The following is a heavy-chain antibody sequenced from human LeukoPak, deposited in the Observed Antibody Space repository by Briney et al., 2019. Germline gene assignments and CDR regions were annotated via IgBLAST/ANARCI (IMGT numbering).Heavy chain of an antibody. CDR2: IYNSGST. V-gene: IGHV4-59*01. J-gene: IGHJ4*02. CDR3: ARCSGGTCYQGFDY. CDR1: GGSISSYY. D-gene: IGHD2-15*01. Sequence: SETLSLTCTVSGGSISSYYWSWIRQPPGKGLEWIGYIYNSGSTNYNPSLESRVTISVGTSRSQFSLKLRSVTAADTAVYYCARCSGGTCYQGFDYWGQGTLVTVSS.